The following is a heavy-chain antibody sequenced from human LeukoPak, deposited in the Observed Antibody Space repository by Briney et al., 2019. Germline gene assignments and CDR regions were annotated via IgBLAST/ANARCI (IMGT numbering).Heavy chain of an antibody. D-gene: IGHD3-3*01. CDR3: ARGHLDEFWSAPQRWFDP. CDR1: GVSISDGYY. V-gene: IGHV4-38-2*01. J-gene: IGHJ5*02. Sequence: PSETLSLTCDVSGVSISDGYYWGWIRQPPGKGLEWIGSIYHSGSTYYNPSLKSRVTISVDTSKNQFSLKLSSVTAADTAVYYCARGHLDEFWSAPQRWFDPWGQGTLVTVSS. CDR2: IYHSGST.